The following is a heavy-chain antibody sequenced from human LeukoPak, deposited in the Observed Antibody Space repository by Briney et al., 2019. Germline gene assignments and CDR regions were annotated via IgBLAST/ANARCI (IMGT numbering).Heavy chain of an antibody. CDR2: IYTSGST. CDR1: GRSLSSYY. Sequence: PSETLSPTCTVSGRSLSSYYWSWLRQPAGKGLEWIGRIYTSGSTNYNPSLKSRVTMSVDTSKNQFSLNLRSVTAADTAVYYCARGITDAFDIWRQGTTVTVSS. D-gene: IGHD3-10*01. J-gene: IGHJ3*02. CDR3: ARGITDAFDI. V-gene: IGHV4-4*07.